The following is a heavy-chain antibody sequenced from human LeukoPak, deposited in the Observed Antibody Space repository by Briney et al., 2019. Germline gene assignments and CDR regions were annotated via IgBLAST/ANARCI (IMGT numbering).Heavy chain of an antibody. CDR3: ARDPMVRGDYYYGMDV. CDR2: IYYSGST. D-gene: IGHD3-10*01. V-gene: IGHV4-39*07. Sequence: SEPLSLTCTVSGGSISSSSYYWGWIRQPPGKGLEWIGSIYYSGSTYYNPSLKSRVTISVDTSKNQFSLKLSSVTAADTAVYYCARDPMVRGDYYYGMDVWGQGTTVTVSS. CDR1: GGSISSSSYY. J-gene: IGHJ6*02.